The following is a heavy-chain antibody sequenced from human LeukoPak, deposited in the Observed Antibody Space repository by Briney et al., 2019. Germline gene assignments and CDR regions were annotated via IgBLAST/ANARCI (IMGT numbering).Heavy chain of an antibody. CDR1: GGSFSGYY. Sequence: SETLSLTCAVYGGSFSGYYWSWIRQPPGKGLECIGEINHSRSTNYNPSHKSRVAISVDTSKNQFSLNLSSVTAADTAVYYCARGIYGSGSYYPYWGQGTLVTVSS. CDR3: ARGIYGSGSYYPY. D-gene: IGHD3-10*01. CDR2: INHSRST. V-gene: IGHV4-34*01. J-gene: IGHJ4*02.